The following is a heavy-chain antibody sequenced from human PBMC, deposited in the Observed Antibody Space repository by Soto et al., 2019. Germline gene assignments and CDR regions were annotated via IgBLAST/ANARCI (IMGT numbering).Heavy chain of an antibody. J-gene: IGHJ5*02. V-gene: IGHV3-23*01. Sequence: EVQLLESGGGLVQPGGSLRLSCAASGFTFSSYAMSWVRQAPGKGLEWVSAISGSGGSTYYADSVKGRFTISRDNSTSTLYLQMNSLRAEDTAVYYCAKDRVPERQSNWCEHWGQGTLVTVSS. CDR2: ISGSGGST. CDR3: AKDRVPERQSNWCEH. CDR1: GFTFSSYA. D-gene: IGHD6-25*01.